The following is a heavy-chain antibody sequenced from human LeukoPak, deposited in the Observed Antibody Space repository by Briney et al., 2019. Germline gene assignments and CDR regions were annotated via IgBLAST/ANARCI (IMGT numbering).Heavy chain of an antibody. D-gene: IGHD6-25*01. V-gene: IGHV3-21*06. CDR1: GFTFSSYA. CDR2: ITGSGPYM. CDR3: ARGPSGYHNT. Sequence: PGGSLRLSCAASGFTFSSYAMHWVRLSPGKGLEWVSSITGSGPYMLYADSVKHRFTISRDNTKNLLYLEMNSLRAEDTAVYYCARGPSGYHNTGGQGTLVTVSS. J-gene: IGHJ4*02.